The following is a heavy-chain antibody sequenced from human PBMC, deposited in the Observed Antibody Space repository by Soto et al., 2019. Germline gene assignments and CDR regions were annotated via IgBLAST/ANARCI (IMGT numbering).Heavy chain of an antibody. CDR3: ARDEQLGYYYYGMDV. V-gene: IGHV3-30-3*01. CDR1: GFTSSSYA. J-gene: IGHJ6*02. Sequence: SLRLSCAASGFTSSSYAMHWVRQAPGKGLEWVAVISYDGSNKYYADSVKGRFTISRDNSKNTLYLQMNSLRAEDTAVYYCARDEQLGYYYYGMDVWGQGTTVIVSS. CDR2: ISYDGSNK. D-gene: IGHD6-6*01.